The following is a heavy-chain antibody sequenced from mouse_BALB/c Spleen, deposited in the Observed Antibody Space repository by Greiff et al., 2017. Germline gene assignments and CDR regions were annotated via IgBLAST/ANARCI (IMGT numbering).Heavy chain of an antibody. CDR2: ISYDGSN. D-gene: IGHD1-1*01. V-gene: IGHV3-6*02. Sequence: EVKLQESGPGLVKPSQSLSLTCSVTGYSITSGYYWTWIRQFPGNKLEWMGYISYDGSNNYNPSLKNRISITRDTSKNQFFLKLNSVTTEDTATYYCAREKAYYYGSSYLYAMDYWGQGTSVTVSS. CDR1: GYSITSGYY. CDR3: AREKAYYYGSSYLYAMDY. J-gene: IGHJ4*01.